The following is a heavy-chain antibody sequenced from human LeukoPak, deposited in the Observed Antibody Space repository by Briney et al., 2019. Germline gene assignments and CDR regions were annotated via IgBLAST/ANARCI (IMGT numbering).Heavy chain of an antibody. J-gene: IGHJ4*02. CDR1: GGSISSYY. CDR2: IYCSGST. V-gene: IGHV4-59*01. CDR3: ARAYSGFDY. D-gene: IGHD5-18*01. Sequence: SETLSLTCTVSGGSISSYYWSWIRQPPGKGLEWIGYIYCSGSTNYNPSLKSRVTISVDTSKNQFSLKLSSVTAADTAVYYCARAYSGFDYWGQGTLVTVSS.